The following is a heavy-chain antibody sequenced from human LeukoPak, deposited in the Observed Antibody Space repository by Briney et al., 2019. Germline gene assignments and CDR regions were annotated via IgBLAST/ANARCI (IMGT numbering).Heavy chain of an antibody. D-gene: IGHD2-2*01. Sequence: GGSLRLSCAASRFTFSSYAMSWVRQAPGKGLECVSGISGSGDNTYYTDSVKGRFTISRDTSKNTLYLQMNSLRAEDTAVYYCAKVQDCSSTSCYPISYFDYWGQGTLVTVSS. CDR3: AKVQDCSSTSCYPISYFDY. V-gene: IGHV3-23*01. CDR2: ISGSGDNT. CDR1: RFTFSSYA. J-gene: IGHJ4*02.